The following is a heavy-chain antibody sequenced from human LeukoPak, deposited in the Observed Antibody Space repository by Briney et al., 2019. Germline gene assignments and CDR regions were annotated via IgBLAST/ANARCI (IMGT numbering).Heavy chain of an antibody. D-gene: IGHD6-19*01. V-gene: IGHV4-59*11. CDR1: GGSITSLY. CDR2: VHHTGVT. CDR3: VRSATIAVFRYGMDV. J-gene: IGHJ6*02. Sequence: SSETLSLTCSVSGGSITSLYWSWVRQPPGKGLEYVGYVHHTGVTNYNPSLRGRVTVSMDASKNQFYLKLNPVTAADTAVYYCVRSATIAVFRYGMDVWGQGTTVTVSS.